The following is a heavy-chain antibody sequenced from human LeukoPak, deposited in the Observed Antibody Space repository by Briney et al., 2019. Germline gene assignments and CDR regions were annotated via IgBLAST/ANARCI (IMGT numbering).Heavy chain of an antibody. V-gene: IGHV3-23*01. D-gene: IGHD2-21*01. CDR2: INTSGGST. CDR3: MKLPTMIIVIDTDFEY. CDR1: GFTFRHYD. Sequence: AGGSLRLSCVASGFTFRHYDTSWVRQAPGKGLEWVSSINTSGGSTYYADSLQGRFTISRDNSKNTLHLQMNNVRAEDTALYYCMKLPTMIIVIDTDFEYWGQGAQVTVSS. J-gene: IGHJ4*02.